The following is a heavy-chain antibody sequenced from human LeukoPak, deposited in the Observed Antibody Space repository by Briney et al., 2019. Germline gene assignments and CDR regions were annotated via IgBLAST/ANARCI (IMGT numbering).Heavy chain of an antibody. V-gene: IGHV1-46*01. CDR2: INPSGGST. D-gene: IGHD3-10*01. CDR3: ARAPKSGSGSLEGSWFDP. CDR1: GYTFTRYY. J-gene: IGHJ5*02. Sequence: GASVKVSCKASGYTFTRYYMHWVRQAPGQGLEWMGIINPSGGSTSYAQKFQGRVTMTRDTSTSTVYMELSSLRSEDTAVYYCARAPKSGSGSLEGSWFDPWGQGTLVTVSS.